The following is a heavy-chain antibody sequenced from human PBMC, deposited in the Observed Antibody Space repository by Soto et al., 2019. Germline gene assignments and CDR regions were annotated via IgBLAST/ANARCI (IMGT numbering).Heavy chain of an antibody. CDR1: GGTFSSYA. CDR3: ASRGTKGVVAATRYYYYYGMDV. CDR2: IIPIFGTA. J-gene: IGHJ6*02. D-gene: IGHD2-15*01. V-gene: IGHV1-69*13. Sequence: GASVKVSCKASGGTFSSYAISWVRQAPGQGLEWMGGIIPIFGTANYAQKFQGRVTITADESTSTAYMELSSLRSEDTAVYYCASRGTKGVVAATRYYYYYGMDVWGQGTTVTVSS.